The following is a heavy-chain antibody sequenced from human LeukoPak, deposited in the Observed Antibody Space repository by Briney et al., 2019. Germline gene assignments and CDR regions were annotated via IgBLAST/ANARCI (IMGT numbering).Heavy chain of an antibody. CDR1: GFTFDDYA. V-gene: IGHV3-43D*03. J-gene: IGHJ4*02. D-gene: IGHD5-24*01. CDR2: ISWDGGST. Sequence: GGSLRLSCAASGFTFDDYAMHWVRQAPGKGLEWVSLISWDGGSTYYADSVKGRFTISRDNSKNSLYLQMNSLRAEDTASYYCAKDTYGDGYTEGGIDYWGQGTLVTVSS. CDR3: AKDTYGDGYTEGGIDY.